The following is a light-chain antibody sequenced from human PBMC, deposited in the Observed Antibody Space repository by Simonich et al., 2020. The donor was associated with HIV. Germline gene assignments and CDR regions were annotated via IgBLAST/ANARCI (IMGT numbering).Light chain of an antibody. CDR3: QQYNNWPSPFT. CDR1: QNVASN. CDR2: GAS. Sequence: EIVMTQSPATLSVSPGERATLSCRASQNVASNLAWYQQKPGQAPMLLIYGASSRATGIPDRFSGSGFGTEFTLTISSMQSEDFAVYYCQQYNNWPSPFTFGPGTKVDIK. J-gene: IGKJ3*01. V-gene: IGKV3D-15*01.